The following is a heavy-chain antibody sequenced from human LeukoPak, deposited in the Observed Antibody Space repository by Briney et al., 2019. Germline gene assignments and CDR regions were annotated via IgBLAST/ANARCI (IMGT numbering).Heavy chain of an antibody. J-gene: IGHJ4*02. CDR3: ARVEDYDILTGFDY. D-gene: IGHD3-9*01. CDR2: IYSDNT. CDR1: GFTVSSNS. V-gene: IGHV3-53*01. Sequence: GGSLRLSCTVSGFTVSSNSMSWVRQAPGKGLEWVSFIYSDNTHYSDSVKGRFTISRDNSENTVFLQMNSLRAEDTAVYFCARVEDYDILTGFDYWGQGTLVTVSS.